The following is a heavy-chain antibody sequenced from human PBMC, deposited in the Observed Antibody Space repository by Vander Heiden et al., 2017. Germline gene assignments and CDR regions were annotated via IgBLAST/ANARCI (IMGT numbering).Heavy chain of an antibody. CDR1: GFTFSDYY. CDR2: ISSSGSTI. Sequence: QVQLVESGGGLVKPGGSLRLSCAASGFTFSDYYMSWIRQAPGKGLEWVSYISSSGSTIYYADAVKGRFTISRDNAKNSLYLKMKSMRGEDTAVYYCARDGGDAYYFDYWGQGTLVTVSS. D-gene: IGHD2-21*01. J-gene: IGHJ4*02. V-gene: IGHV3-11*01. CDR3: ARDGGDAYYFDY.